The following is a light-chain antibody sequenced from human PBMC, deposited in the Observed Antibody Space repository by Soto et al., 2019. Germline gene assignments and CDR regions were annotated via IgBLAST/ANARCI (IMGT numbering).Light chain of an antibody. CDR2: GAS. CDR1: HSAASAV. CDR3: QQYGSSLIT. Sequence: EIVLTQSPATLSVSPGERATLSCRASHSAASAVAWYQQKPGQAPRLLIYGASSRATGIPDRFSGSGSGTDFTLTISRLEPEDFAVYYCQQYGSSLITFGQGTRLEIK. J-gene: IGKJ5*01. V-gene: IGKV3-20*01.